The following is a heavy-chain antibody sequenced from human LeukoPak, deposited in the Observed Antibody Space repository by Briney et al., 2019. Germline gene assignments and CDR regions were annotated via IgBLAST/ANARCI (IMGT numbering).Heavy chain of an antibody. J-gene: IGHJ4*02. CDR1: GFTLSGHY. CDR3: ARALQAYYLDY. Sequence: GGSLRLSCAASGFTLSGHYMSWIRQAPGKGLEWVSKISSGGTTYHADSLKGRFTISRDNAKNSLYLQINSLRAEDTAVYYCARALQAYYLDYWGQGTLVTVSS. V-gene: IGHV3-11*01. CDR2: ISSGGTT.